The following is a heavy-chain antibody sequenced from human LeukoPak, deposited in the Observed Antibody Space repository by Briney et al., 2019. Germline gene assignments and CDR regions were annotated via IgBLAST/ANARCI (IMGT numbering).Heavy chain of an antibody. Sequence: KASETLSRTCTVSGASITNNFWTWIRQPPGKGLEWIGYIYSSGSANYNPSLKSRVIISADTSKNQISLNLTSVTAADTALYFCARHRDYFDTWGHGTLVTVSS. CDR3: ARHRDYFDT. CDR2: IYSSGSA. CDR1: GASITNNF. D-gene: IGHD3-9*01. V-gene: IGHV4-59*08. J-gene: IGHJ4*01.